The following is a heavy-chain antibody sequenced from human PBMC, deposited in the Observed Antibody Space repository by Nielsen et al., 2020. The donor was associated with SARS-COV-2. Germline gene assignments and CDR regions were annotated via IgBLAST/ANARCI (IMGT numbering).Heavy chain of an antibody. D-gene: IGHD5-24*01. CDR3: ARSVAEMVRGYYMDV. CDR2: IYYGGNT. Sequence: SDTLSLTCIVSGGPISSFYWSWVRQPPGKGLEWIGYIYYGGNTNYNPPLKSRVTISRDMSKNHFSLNLDAVTAADTAVYYCARSVAEMVRGYYMDVWGRGTTVTVSS. V-gene: IGHV4-59*01. CDR1: GGPISSFY. J-gene: IGHJ6*03.